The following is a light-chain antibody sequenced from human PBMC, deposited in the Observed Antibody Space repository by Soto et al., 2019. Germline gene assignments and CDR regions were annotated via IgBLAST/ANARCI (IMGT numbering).Light chain of an antibody. J-gene: IGKJ1*01. CDR2: ESS. CDR3: QQSNNWPWT. Sequence: EIVLTQSPATLSLSPGERATLSCRASQSVDNYLDWYQQKPGQAPRLLIYESSNRATGIPARFSGSGSGTEFTLTISSLQSEDFAVYYCQQSNNWPWTFGQGTKVDIK. CDR1: QSVDNY. V-gene: IGKV3-11*01.